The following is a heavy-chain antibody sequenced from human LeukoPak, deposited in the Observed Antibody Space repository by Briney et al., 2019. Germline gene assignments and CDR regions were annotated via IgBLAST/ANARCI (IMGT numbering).Heavy chain of an antibody. CDR3: ARIKRGVITGTTPATIDY. D-gene: IGHD1-14*01. CDR1: GGSISSYY. J-gene: IGHJ4*02. Sequence: SETLSLTCTVSGGSISSYYWSWIRQPPGKGLEWIAYIYYSGSTNSNPSLKSRVTMSVDTSKKQFSLKLGSVTAADTAVYYCARIKRGVITGTTPATIDYWGQGTLVTVSS. V-gene: IGHV4-59*01. CDR2: IYYSGST.